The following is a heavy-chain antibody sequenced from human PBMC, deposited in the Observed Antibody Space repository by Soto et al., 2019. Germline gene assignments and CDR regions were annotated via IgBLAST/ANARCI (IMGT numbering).Heavy chain of an antibody. J-gene: IGHJ5*02. CDR3: AKEAMTTRAWGWFDP. CDR2: ISGSGGST. V-gene: IGHV3-23*01. CDR1: GFTFRSYA. Sequence: GGSLRLSCAASGFTFRSYAMSWFRQAPGKGLQWVSAISGSGGSTYYAESVKGRFTISRDNSKNTMYQQKNSLRAEDTAVYYCAKEAMTTRAWGWFDPWGQGTLVTVSS. D-gene: IGHD4-17*01.